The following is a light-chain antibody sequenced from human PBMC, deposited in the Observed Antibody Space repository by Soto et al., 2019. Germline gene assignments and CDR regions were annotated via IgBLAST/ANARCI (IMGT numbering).Light chain of an antibody. CDR1: QSVSSSY. CDR3: QQYGISRTQM. CDR2: GAS. V-gene: IGKV3-20*01. Sequence: EIVLTQSPGTLSLSPGERATLSCRASQSVSSSYLAWYQQKPGQAPRLLIYGASSRATGIPDRFSGSGSGTDFTLTISRLEPEDFAVYYCQQYGISRTQMFGQGTKVEIK. J-gene: IGKJ1*01.